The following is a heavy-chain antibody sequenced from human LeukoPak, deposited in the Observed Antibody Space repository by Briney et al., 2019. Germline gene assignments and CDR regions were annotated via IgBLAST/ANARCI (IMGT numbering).Heavy chain of an antibody. CDR2: ISGSGGST. J-gene: IGHJ4*02. CDR3: AKDRTVQGVITHFDY. CDR1: GFTFSSYA. D-gene: IGHD3-10*01. V-gene: IGHV3-23*01. Sequence: GGSLRLSCAASGFTFSSYAMSWVRQAPGKGLEWVSAISGSGGSTYYADSVKGRFTISRDNSKNTLYLQMNSLRAEDTAVYYCAKDRTVQGVITHFDYWGQGTLVTVSS.